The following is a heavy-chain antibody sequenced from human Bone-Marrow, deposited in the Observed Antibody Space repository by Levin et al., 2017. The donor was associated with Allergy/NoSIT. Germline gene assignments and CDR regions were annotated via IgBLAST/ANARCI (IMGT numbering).Heavy chain of an antibody. CDR2: ISGSSNYI. J-gene: IGHJ4*02. Sequence: KPGGSLRLSCAASGFVFSSYSMNWVRQAPGKGLEWVASISGSSNYISYAESPKGRLTISRDNARNNVFLQIDSLRAADTAVYYCVRDSQRGARPSYPWGQGTLLLVS. V-gene: IGHV3-21*06. D-gene: IGHD6-25*01. CDR3: VRDSQRGARPSYP. CDR1: GFVFSSYS.